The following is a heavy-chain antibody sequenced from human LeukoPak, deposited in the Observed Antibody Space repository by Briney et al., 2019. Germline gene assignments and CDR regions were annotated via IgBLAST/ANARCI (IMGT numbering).Heavy chain of an antibody. Sequence: SETLSLTCTVSGGSISSYYWSWIRQPPGKGLEWIGYIYYSGTTNYKPSLKSRVTISVDTSKNQFSLKLSSVTAADTAVYYCARGVYIAAAQYGYWGQGTLVTVSS. J-gene: IGHJ4*02. CDR2: IYYSGTT. CDR1: GGSISSYY. D-gene: IGHD6-13*01. V-gene: IGHV4-59*01. CDR3: ARGVYIAAAQYGY.